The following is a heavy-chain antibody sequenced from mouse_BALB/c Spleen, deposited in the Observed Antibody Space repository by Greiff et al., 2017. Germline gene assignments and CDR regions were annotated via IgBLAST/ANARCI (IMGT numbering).Heavy chain of an antibody. J-gene: IGHJ4*01. CDR3: ARWGSPYAMDY. D-gene: IGHD1-1*02. CDR1: GFTFSSFG. V-gene: IGHV5-17*02. Sequence: EVLEVESGGGLVQPGGSRKLSCAASGFTFSSFGMHWVRQAPEKGLEWVAYISSGSSTIYYADTVKGRFTISRDNPKNTLFLQMTSLRSEDTAMYYCARWGSPYAMDYWGQGTSVTVSS. CDR2: ISSGSSTI.